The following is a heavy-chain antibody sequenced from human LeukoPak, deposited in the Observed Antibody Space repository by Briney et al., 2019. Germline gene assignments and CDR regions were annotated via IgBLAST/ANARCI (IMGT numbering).Heavy chain of an antibody. Sequence: GGSLRLSCAASGFTFSNYEMNWVRQTPGKGLEWVSKINSRGSNIYYADSVKGRFTISRDNAKNSLYLQMNSLRDEDTAIYYCARDQANPSYGSGSSFDYWGQGTLVTVSS. CDR1: GFTFSNYE. D-gene: IGHD3-10*01. V-gene: IGHV3-48*03. J-gene: IGHJ4*02. CDR3: ARDQANPSYGSGSSFDY. CDR2: INSRGSNI.